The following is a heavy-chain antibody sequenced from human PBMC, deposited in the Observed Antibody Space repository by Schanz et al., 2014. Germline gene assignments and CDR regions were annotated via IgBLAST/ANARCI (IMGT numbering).Heavy chain of an antibody. V-gene: IGHV3-21*01. Sequence: DLVESGGGLIQRGESLRLSCSASGFSFSSYSMNWVRQAPGKGLEWVSSISSSGSYIHYADSVKGRFTISRDNAKNTLYLQMNSLRAEDTAVYYCARDSRPNYDFLTAYYSIDYWGRGTLVTVSS. CDR1: GFSFSSYS. J-gene: IGHJ4*02. CDR3: ARDSRPNYDFLTAYYSIDY. D-gene: IGHD3-9*01. CDR2: ISSSGSYI.